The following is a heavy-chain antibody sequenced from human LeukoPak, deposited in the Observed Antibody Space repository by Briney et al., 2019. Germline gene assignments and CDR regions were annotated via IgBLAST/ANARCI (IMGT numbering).Heavy chain of an antibody. CDR2: VHYSGGT. V-gene: IGHV4-59*01. Sequence: SETLSLTCSVSGASISSYYWSWIRQPPGKGLEWIGNVHYSGGTNYNPSLKSRVTISVGTSKSQFSLKLSSVTAADTATYYCARREAMTAADFFDNWGQGTLVTVSS. D-gene: IGHD6-25*01. CDR3: ARREAMTAADFFDN. CDR1: GASISSYY. J-gene: IGHJ4*02.